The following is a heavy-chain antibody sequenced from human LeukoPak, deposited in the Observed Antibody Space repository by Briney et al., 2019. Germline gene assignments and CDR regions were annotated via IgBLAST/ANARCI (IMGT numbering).Heavy chain of an antibody. Sequence: GGSLRLSCAASGFTFGTSAMSWVRQAPGKGLEWVSSIGDHGVYTYYGDSVKGRFTISRDDSKRTLYLRMDSLRVDDSAIYYCAKAPTVTTFGYWGQGSLVTVSS. CDR3: AKAPTVTTFGY. D-gene: IGHD4-17*01. CDR1: GFTFGTSA. CDR2: IGDHGVYT. J-gene: IGHJ4*02. V-gene: IGHV3-23*01.